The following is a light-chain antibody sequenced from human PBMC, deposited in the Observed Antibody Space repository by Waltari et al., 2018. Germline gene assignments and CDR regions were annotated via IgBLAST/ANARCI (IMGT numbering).Light chain of an antibody. J-gene: IGKJ1*01. CDR1: ESIATN. CDR2: HAS. V-gene: IGKV3-15*01. CDR3: QQYNNWPPST. Sequence: EIILTQSPYTLSVTPGERVTLSCRASESIATNLAWYQQRPGKAPRLLIFHASSRATDIPAKFSGSGSGTEFTLTISSLQAEDFAVYYCQQYNNWPPSTFGQGTKVEFK.